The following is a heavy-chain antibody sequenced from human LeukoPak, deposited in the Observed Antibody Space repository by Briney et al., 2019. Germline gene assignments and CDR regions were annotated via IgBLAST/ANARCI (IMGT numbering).Heavy chain of an antibody. V-gene: IGHV3-48*04. D-gene: IGHD3-10*02. CDR1: GFTFSSYS. J-gene: IGHJ6*04. Sequence: LAGGSLRLSCAASGFTFSSYSMNWVRQAPGKGLEWVSYISSSGSTIYYADSVKGRFTISRDNAKNSLYLQMNSLGAEDTAVYYCAELGITMIGGVWGKGTTVTISS. CDR3: AELGITMIGGV. CDR2: ISSSGSTI.